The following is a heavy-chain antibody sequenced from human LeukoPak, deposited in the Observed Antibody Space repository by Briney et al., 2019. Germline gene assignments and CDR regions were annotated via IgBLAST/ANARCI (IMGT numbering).Heavy chain of an antibody. CDR2: ISANTDRT. D-gene: IGHD4-17*01. CDR1: GFTFSSHA. CDR3: AKDYGDYLDY. V-gene: IGHV3-23*01. J-gene: IGHJ4*02. Sequence: GGSLRLSCAASGFTFSSHAMSWVRQAPGKGLQWVSSISANTDRTYHADSVKGRFTISRDNSKNTLYLQMNSLRAEDTAVYYCAKDYGDYLDYWGQGTLVTVSS.